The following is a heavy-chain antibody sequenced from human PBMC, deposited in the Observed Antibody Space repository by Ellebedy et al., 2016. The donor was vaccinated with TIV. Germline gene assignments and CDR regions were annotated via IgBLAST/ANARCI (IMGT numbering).Heavy chain of an antibody. D-gene: IGHD1-26*01. CDR1: GFTFHRYG. Sequence: GGSLRLXXAASGFTFHRYGIHWVRQAPGKGLEWLALIWYDGTNKFYADSVRDRFTISRDNSKNTVSLQMDSLRAEDTAVYYCAKVESGSYQSPVDYWGQGTLVTVSS. J-gene: IGHJ4*02. CDR2: IWYDGTNK. CDR3: AKVESGSYQSPVDY. V-gene: IGHV3-33*06.